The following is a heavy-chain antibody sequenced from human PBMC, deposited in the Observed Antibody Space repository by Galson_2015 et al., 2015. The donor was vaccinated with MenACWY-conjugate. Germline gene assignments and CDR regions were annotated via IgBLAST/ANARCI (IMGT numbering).Heavy chain of an antibody. J-gene: IGHJ6*02. CDR2: ITALGGTT. Sequence: SLRLSCAASGFSFNNYAMNWVRQAPGEGLEWVSGITALGGTTYYADSVKGRFTISRHNSNNMQYLQMDSLRAEDTAVYYCAKDQVIFQDYYYGMDVWGQGSTVTVSS. D-gene: IGHD2/OR15-2a*01. CDR3: AKDQVIFQDYYYGMDV. V-gene: IGHV3-23*01. CDR1: GFSFNNYA.